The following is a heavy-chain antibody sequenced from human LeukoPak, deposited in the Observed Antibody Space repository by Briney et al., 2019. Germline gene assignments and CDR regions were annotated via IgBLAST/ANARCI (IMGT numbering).Heavy chain of an antibody. V-gene: IGHV3-21*01. CDR1: GFTFSSYS. CDR3: ARDLSKRITIFGVVAPRAFDI. D-gene: IGHD3-3*01. Sequence: PGGSLRLSCAASGFTFSSYSMNWVRQAPGKGLEWVSSISSSSSYIYYADSVKGRFTISRDNAKNSLYLQMNSLRAEDTAVYYCARDLSKRITIFGVVAPRAFDIWGQGTMVTVSS. J-gene: IGHJ3*02. CDR2: ISSSSSYI.